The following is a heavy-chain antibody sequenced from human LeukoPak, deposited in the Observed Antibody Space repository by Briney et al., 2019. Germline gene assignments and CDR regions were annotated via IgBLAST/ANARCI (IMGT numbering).Heavy chain of an antibody. Sequence: SETLSLTCTVSGGSISSYYWSWIRQPPGKGLEWIGYNSGSTNYNPSLKSRVTISVDTSKNQFSLKLSSVTAADTAVYYCARTSYYYDSSGSIDYWGQGTLVTVSS. J-gene: IGHJ4*02. CDR1: GGSISSYY. V-gene: IGHV4-59*01. D-gene: IGHD3-22*01. CDR2: NSGST. CDR3: ARTSYYYDSSGSIDY.